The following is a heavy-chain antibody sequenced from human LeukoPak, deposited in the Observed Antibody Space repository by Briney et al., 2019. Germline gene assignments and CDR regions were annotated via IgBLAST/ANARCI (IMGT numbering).Heavy chain of an antibody. D-gene: IGHD6-13*01. Sequence: PSETLSLTCTVSGGSISTYYWSWIRQSPGKGLECIGYIDYSGSTNYNPSLKSRVTMSVDTSKNQFSLKLNSVAAADTAVYYCARWVAAASIDYWGQGTLVTVSS. CDR2: IDYSGST. CDR1: GGSISTYY. J-gene: IGHJ4*02. V-gene: IGHV4-59*01. CDR3: ARWVAAASIDY.